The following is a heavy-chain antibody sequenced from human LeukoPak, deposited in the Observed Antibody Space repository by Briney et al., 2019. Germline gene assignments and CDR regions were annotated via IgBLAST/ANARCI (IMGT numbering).Heavy chain of an antibody. V-gene: IGHV4-59*01. J-gene: IGHJ4*02. CDR1: GGSISSYY. CDR3: ARAGPQGDYFDY. Sequence: SETLSLTCTVSGGSISSYYWSWIRQPPGKGLEWIGYIYYSGSTNYNPSLKSRVTISVDTSKNQFSLKLSSVTAADTAVYYCARAGPQGDYFDYWGQGTLVTVSS. CDR2: IYYSGST.